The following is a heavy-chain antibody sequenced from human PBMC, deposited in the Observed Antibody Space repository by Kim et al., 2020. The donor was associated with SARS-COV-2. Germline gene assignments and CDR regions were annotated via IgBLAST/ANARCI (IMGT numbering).Heavy chain of an antibody. J-gene: IGHJ5*02. V-gene: IGHV4-39*01. D-gene: IGHD6-13*01. CDR1: GGSISSSSYY. CDR2: IYYSGST. CDR3: ARCSSSRDNWFDP. Sequence: SETLSLTCTVSGGSISSSSYYWGWIRQPPGKGLEWIGSIYYSGSTYYNPSLKSRVTISVDTSKNQFSLKLSSVTAADTAVYYCARCSSSRDNWFDPWGQGTLVTVSS.